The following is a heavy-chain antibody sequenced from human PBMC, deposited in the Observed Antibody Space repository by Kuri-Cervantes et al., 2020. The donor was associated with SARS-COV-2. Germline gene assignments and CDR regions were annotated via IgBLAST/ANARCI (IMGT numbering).Heavy chain of an antibody. V-gene: IGHV1-69*06. Sequence: AVQVSCKASGGTFSSYAISWVGQAPGQGLEWMGGIIPIFGTANYAQKFQGRVTITADKSTSTAYMELSSLRSEDTAVYYRARLSGLSTVTTSRPYWGQGTLVTVSS. J-gene: IGHJ4*02. CDR1: GGTFSSYA. CDR3: ARLSGLSTVTTSRPY. CDR2: IIPIFGTA. D-gene: IGHD4-17*01.